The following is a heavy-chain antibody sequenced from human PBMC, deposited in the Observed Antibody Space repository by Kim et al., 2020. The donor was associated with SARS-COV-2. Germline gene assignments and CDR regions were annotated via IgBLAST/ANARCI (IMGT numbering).Heavy chain of an antibody. CDR3: AKGWIAAAGPDAFDI. D-gene: IGHD6-13*01. V-gene: IGHV3-23*01. J-gene: IGHJ3*02. Sequence: DSVKGRFTISRDNSKNTLYLQMNSLRAEDTAVYYCAKGWIAAAGPDAFDIWGQGTMVTVSS.